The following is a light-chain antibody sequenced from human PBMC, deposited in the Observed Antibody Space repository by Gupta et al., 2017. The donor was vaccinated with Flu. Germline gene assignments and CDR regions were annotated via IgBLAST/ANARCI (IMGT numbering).Light chain of an antibody. CDR1: QSLVASDGNTY. CDR3: MQGKHWIT. J-gene: IGKJ4*01. Sequence: DVVMTQSPLSLPVTLGQPASISCRSSQSLVASDGNTYLNWVQQRPGQSPRRLIYQGSKRDLGVTDRFSGSGEGNDFTLKSSRGEDEDVGVYYCMQGKHWITFGGGTKVEI. CDR2: QGS. V-gene: IGKV2-30*01.